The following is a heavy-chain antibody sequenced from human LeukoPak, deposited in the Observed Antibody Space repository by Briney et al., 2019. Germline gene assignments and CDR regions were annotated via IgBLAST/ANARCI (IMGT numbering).Heavy chain of an antibody. CDR2: INPNSGAT. CDR1: GYTFKDYY. CDR3: AREGPLTTEMGDYYTLDV. V-gene: IGHV1-2*02. Sequence: GASLKVSCKASGYTFKDYYMNWVRQAPGQGLEWMAWINPNSGATKFAQKFQGRITLTRDTSINIASMELTRLRSDDTAIYYCAREGPLTTEMGDYYTLDVWGQGTTVIVSS. J-gene: IGHJ6*02. D-gene: IGHD4-11*01.